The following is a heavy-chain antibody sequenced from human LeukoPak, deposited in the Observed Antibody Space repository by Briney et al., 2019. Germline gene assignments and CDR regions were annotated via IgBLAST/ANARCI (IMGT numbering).Heavy chain of an antibody. CDR1: GITLSNYG. D-gene: IGHD3-3*01. CDR2: ISDSGGRT. V-gene: IGHV3-23*01. Sequence: GGSLRLSCAVSGITLSNYGMSWVRQAPGKGLEWVAGISDSGGRTNYADSVKGRFTISRDNSKNSLYLQMNSLRAGDTAVYYCAKGRRGGVVDYFDCWGQGTLVTVSS. J-gene: IGHJ4*02. CDR3: AKGRRGGVVDYFDC.